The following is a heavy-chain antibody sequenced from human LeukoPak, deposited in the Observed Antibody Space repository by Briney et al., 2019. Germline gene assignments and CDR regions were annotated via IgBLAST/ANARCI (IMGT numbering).Heavy chain of an antibody. D-gene: IGHD3-10*01. CDR1: GYTFTSYY. J-gene: IGHJ3*02. CDR3: ARVRRRVRGVIDAFDI. V-gene: IGHV1-46*01. Sequence: ASVKVSCKASGYTFTSYYMHWVRQAPGQGLEWMGIINPSGGSTSYAQKFQGRVTMTRDTSTSTVYMELSSLRSEDTAVYYCARVRRRVRGVIDAFDIWGQGTTVTVSS. CDR2: INPSGGST.